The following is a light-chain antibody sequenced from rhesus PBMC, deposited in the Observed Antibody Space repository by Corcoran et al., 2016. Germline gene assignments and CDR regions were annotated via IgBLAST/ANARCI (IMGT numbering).Light chain of an antibody. CDR1: SLKTYY. Sequence: SSGLTQEPALSVALGHTVRMTCQGDSLKTYYAAWYQQKPGQVPVLVIYGNTNRPSGIPGRFSGSWSGDTGSLTITGAQVEDEADYYWGSWDNSGNQYIFGDGTRLTV. CDR3: GSWDNSGNQYI. J-gene: IGLJ1*01. V-gene: IGLV3S11*01. CDR2: GNT.